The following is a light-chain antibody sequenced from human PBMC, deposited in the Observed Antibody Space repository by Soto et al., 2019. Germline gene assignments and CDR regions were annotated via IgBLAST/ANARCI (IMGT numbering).Light chain of an antibody. CDR3: QQYNSYSYT. J-gene: IGKJ2*01. CDR2: KSS. CDR1: QSISSW. V-gene: IGKV1-5*03. Sequence: DIQMTQSPSTLSASVGDRVTITCRASQSISSWLAWYQQKPGKAPKLLIYKSSSLESRVPSRFSGSGSGTEFTITISSLQPDDFATYYCQQYNSYSYTFGQGTKMEMK.